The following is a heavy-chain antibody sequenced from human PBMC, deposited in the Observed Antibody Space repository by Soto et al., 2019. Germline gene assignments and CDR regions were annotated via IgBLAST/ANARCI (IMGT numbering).Heavy chain of an antibody. CDR3: ASAVANTRNGLDI. D-gene: IGHD5-12*01. V-gene: IGHV3-74*01. CDR1: GFTFSNHW. J-gene: IGHJ3*02. CDR2: ISSDGSIT. Sequence: GGSLRLSCAASGFTFSNHWIHWVRQAPGKGLVWVSRISSDGSITTYADSVKGRFAISRDNAKNTLYLQMNSLRAEDTAVYFCASAVANTRNGLDIWGQGTMVTVSS.